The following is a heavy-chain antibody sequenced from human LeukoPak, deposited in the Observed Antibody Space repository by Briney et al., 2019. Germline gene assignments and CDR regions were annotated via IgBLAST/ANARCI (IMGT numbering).Heavy chain of an antibody. V-gene: IGHV4-39*07. CDR2: MYYSGST. Sequence: SETLSLTCTVSGDSISSSTYYWGWIRQPPGKGLEWIGSMYYSGSTYYNPSLKSRGTIAVDTSKNQFSLKLNSVTAADTAVYYCARADIAVGPFDYWGQGTLVTVSS. CDR1: GDSISSSTYY. J-gene: IGHJ4*02. D-gene: IGHD5-18*01. CDR3: ARADIAVGPFDY.